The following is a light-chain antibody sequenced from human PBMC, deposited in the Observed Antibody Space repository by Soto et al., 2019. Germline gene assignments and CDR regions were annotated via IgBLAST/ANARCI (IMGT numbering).Light chain of an antibody. V-gene: IGKV1-39*01. CDR2: GAS. CDR1: RSISNY. Sequence: DIQMTQSPSSLSASVGDAVSLTCRASRSISNYLNWYQQKPGRAPKLLISGASSLQRGVPSRFSGSGSGTTFTLTITSLQPDDFEIYFCQQSYTAPYTFGPVTKVESK. CDR3: QQSYTAPYT. J-gene: IGKJ3*01.